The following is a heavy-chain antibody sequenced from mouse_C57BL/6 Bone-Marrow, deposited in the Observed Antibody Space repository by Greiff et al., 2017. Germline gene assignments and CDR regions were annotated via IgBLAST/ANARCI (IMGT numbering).Heavy chain of an antibody. J-gene: IGHJ3*01. D-gene: IGHD2-5*01. CDR1: GFNIKDYY. V-gene: IGHV14-1*01. CDR3: TTDYSNPFAY. Sequence: VQLKQSGAELVRPGASVKLSCTASGFNIKDYYMHWVKQRPEQGLEWIGRIDPEDGDTEYAPKFQGKATMTADTSSNPAYLQLSSLTSEDTAVYYCTTDYSNPFAYWGQGTLVTVSA. CDR2: IDPEDGDT.